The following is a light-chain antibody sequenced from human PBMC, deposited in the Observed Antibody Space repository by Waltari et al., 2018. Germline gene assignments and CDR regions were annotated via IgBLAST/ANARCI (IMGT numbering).Light chain of an antibody. V-gene: IGLV1-44*01. CDR1: SSNIGSNS. J-gene: IGLJ3*02. Sequence: QSVVTQPPSASGTPGQRVTISCSGSSSNIGSNSVNWYQQLPGTAPKLLIFINNKTPSGVPDRISGSKSGTSASLAISGLQSEDEANYYCAVWDDSLNGWVFGGGTKLTVL. CDR3: AVWDDSLNGWV. CDR2: INN.